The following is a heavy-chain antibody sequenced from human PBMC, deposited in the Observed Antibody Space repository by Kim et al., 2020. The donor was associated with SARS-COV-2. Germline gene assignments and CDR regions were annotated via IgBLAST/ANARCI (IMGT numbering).Heavy chain of an antibody. CDR2: IYHSGST. V-gene: IGHV4-59*02. J-gene: IGHJ5*01. Sequence: SETLSLTCTVSGGPVTSHYWSWIRQPPGKRLEWIGYIYHSGSTTYSPSLDGRLTMSVDRSKNQFTLTLFSVTAADTAVYRCARGRMAVAGTTWFDSWGQGILVTVSS. D-gene: IGHD6-19*01. CDR1: GGPVTSHY. CDR3: ARGRMAVAGTTWFDS.